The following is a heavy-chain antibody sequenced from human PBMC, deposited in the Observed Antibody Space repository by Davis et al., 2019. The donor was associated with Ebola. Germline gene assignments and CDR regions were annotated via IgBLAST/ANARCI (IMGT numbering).Heavy chain of an antibody. V-gene: IGHV4-59*08. CDR3: ARHDLENWFDP. Sequence: MPSETLSLTCSVSGASISSYYWSWIRQPPGKGLEWIGYIYYSGSTNYNPSLKSRVTISVDTSKNQFSLKLSSVTAADTAVYYCARHDLENWFDPWGQGTLVTVSS. CDR2: IYYSGST. J-gene: IGHJ5*02. CDR1: GASISSYY.